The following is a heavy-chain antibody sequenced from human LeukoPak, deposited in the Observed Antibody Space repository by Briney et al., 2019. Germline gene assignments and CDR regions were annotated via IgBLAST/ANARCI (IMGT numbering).Heavy chain of an antibody. CDR2: IYSGGST. Sequence: GGSLRLSCAASGFTVSSNYMSWVRQAPGKGLEWVSVIYSGGSTYYADSVKGRFTISRDNSKNTLYLQMNSLRAEDTAVYYCASHSYPITIFGVVITGKSDYWGQGTLVTVSS. D-gene: IGHD3-3*01. CDR1: GFTVSSNY. J-gene: IGHJ4*02. CDR3: ASHSYPITIFGVVITGKSDY. V-gene: IGHV3-53*01.